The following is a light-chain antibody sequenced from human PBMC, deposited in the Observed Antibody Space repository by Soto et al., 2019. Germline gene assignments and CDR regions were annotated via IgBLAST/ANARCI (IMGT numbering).Light chain of an antibody. CDR1: QSISSY. J-gene: IGKJ2*01. CDR3: QQSYSTPYT. V-gene: IGKV1-39*01. CDR2: AAS. Sequence: IQMTQSPSSLSASVGDRVTITCRASQSISSYLNWYQQKPGKAPKLLIYAASSLHSGFPSRFSGSGSGTDFTLNISSLQTEDFATYYGQQSYSTPYTFGQGTKLEIK.